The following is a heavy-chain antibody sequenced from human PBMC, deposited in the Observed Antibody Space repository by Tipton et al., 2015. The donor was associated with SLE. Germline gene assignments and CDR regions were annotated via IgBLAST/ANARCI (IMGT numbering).Heavy chain of an antibody. CDR2: INYSGTT. D-gene: IGHD3-22*01. J-gene: IGHJ4*02. V-gene: IGHV4-34*01. CDR1: GGSFSDYY. CDR3: ARDDPDDLISESSGVAGDD. Sequence: TLSLTCAVYGGSFSDYYWSWIRQPPGKGLEWVGEINYSGTTNYNPSLKSRVNISVDTSKNQFSLKLSSVTAADTAVYYCARDDPDDLISESSGVAGDDWGQGTLVTVSS.